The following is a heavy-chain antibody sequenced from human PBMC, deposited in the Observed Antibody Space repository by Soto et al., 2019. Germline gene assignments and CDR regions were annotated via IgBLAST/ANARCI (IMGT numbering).Heavy chain of an antibody. CDR3: ARVLRYFDWLLSH. D-gene: IGHD3-9*01. J-gene: IGHJ4*02. V-gene: IGHV4-34*01. CDR2: LTHSAST. Sequence: SQTLSLTCPVYGESFSGYYWSCIRQPPAKGLEWIGELTHSASTNYNPSLKSRVTISVDTSKNQFSLKLSAVTAADTAVYYCARVLRYFDWLLSHWGQGTLVTVS. CDR1: GESFSGYY.